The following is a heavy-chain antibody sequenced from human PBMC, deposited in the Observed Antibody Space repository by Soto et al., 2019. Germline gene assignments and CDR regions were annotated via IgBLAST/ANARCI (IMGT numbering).Heavy chain of an antibody. V-gene: IGHV1-18*01. Sequence: ASVKVSCKASGYTLTPYDISWVRQALGRGLEWMGWISPYNGNTNYAQNLQDRVTMTIDTSTTTAYMELRSLTSDDTAVYFCVWDYCSSNPCYCDYCGQGTLVTVSS. D-gene: IGHD2-2*01. CDR3: VWDYCSSNPCYCDY. J-gene: IGHJ4*02. CDR1: GYTLTPYD. CDR2: ISPYNGNT.